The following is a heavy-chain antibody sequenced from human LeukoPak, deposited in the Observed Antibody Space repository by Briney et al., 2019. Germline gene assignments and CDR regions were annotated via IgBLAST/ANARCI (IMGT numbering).Heavy chain of an antibody. CDR3: ARGSYYDSKLRAAFDI. CDR2: INPSGGST. D-gene: IGHD3-22*01. J-gene: IGHJ3*02. V-gene: IGHV1-46*01. CDR1: GYTFTSYY. Sequence: ASVKVSCKASGYTFTSYYMHWVRQAPGQGLEWMGIINPSGGSTSYAQKFQGRVTMTRDTSTSTVYMELSSLRSEDTAVCYCARGSYYDSKLRAAFDIWGQGTMVTVSS.